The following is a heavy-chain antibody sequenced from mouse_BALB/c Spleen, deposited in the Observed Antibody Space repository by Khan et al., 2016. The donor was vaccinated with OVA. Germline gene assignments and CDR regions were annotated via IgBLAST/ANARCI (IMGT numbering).Heavy chain of an antibody. CDR3: ARPPYFSYGMDS. V-gene: IGHV9-3-1*01. CDR2: INTYTGES. Sequence: QIQLVQSGPELKKPGETVKISCKASGYTFTKYGMNWVKQAPGKGLKWMGWINTYTGESTYVDDFKGRFAFSLETSASTAYLQINNLKDEDSATYFCARPPYFSYGMDSWGQGTSVTVSS. CDR1: GYTFTKYG. J-gene: IGHJ4*01.